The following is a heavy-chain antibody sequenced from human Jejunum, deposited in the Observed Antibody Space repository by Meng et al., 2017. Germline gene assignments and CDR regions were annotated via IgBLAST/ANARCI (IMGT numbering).Heavy chain of an antibody. Sequence: GESLKISCAVSGFTFNSHTMHWVRQAPDKGLEWVAVIAYDGSEKYYADSVKGRFTISRDNSGNTLYLQMDSLRTEDTAVYYCARARGRSSPGSRYSDYWGQGTLVTVSS. CDR2: IAYDGSEK. CDR3: ARARGRSSPGSRYSDY. J-gene: IGHJ4*02. CDR1: GFTFNSHT. D-gene: IGHD6-6*01. V-gene: IGHV3-30*11.